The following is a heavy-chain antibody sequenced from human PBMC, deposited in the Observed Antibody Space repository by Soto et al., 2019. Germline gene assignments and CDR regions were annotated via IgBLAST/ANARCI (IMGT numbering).Heavy chain of an antibody. CDR1: AGTFSSYT. V-gene: IGHV1-69*01. CDR3: AIGPRPGRGGMDV. CDR2: IIPVFGTP. J-gene: IGHJ6*02. Sequence: QVQLVQSGAEVKKPGSSVKVSCQASAGTFSSYTISWVRQAPGQGLELMGGIIPVFGTPTYAPKFQGRVTITADESTTTAYMELSSLTSEDTAVYYCAIGPRPGRGGMDVWGQGTTVTVSS.